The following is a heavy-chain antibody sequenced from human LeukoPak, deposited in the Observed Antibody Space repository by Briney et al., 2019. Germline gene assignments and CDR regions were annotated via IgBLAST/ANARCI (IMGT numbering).Heavy chain of an antibody. CDR1: TVTLRSYV. CDR2: ISGSGGST. V-gene: IGHV3-23*01. D-gene: IGHD5-12*01. J-gene: IGHJ4*02. CDR3: AKDIWGDSGYPPSGY. Sequence: SLRLASAPWTVTLRSYVRRGARRSPGKGVLWGSVISGSGGSTYYAASVKGRFTISRDNSKNTLYLQMNSLRAEDTAVYYCAKDIWGDSGYPPSGYWGQGTLVTVSS.